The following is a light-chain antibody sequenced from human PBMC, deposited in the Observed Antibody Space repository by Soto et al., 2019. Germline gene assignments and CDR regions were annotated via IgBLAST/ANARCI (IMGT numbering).Light chain of an antibody. Sequence: EIVLTQSPGTLSLSPGERATLSCRASQSLSSSYIAWYQQKPGQAPRLLIYGASSRATGIPDRFSGSGSGTDFTLTISRLEPEDFVVYYCQQYGSSSYTFGQGTKLEIK. CDR3: QQYGSSSYT. CDR1: QSLSSSY. CDR2: GAS. V-gene: IGKV3-20*01. J-gene: IGKJ2*01.